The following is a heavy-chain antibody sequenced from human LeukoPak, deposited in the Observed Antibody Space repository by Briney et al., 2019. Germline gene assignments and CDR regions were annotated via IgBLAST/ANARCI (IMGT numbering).Heavy chain of an antibody. CDR3: ARDLPYYDFWSGTYGMDV. J-gene: IGHJ6*02. CDR1: GYTFTSYA. D-gene: IGHD3-3*01. Sequence: ASVKVPCKASGYTFTSYAMNWVRQAPGQGLEWMGWINTNTGNPTYAQGFTGRFVFSLDTSVSTAYLQISSLKAEDTAVYYCARDLPYYDFWSGTYGMDVWGQGTTVTVSS. CDR2: INTNTGNP. V-gene: IGHV7-4-1*02.